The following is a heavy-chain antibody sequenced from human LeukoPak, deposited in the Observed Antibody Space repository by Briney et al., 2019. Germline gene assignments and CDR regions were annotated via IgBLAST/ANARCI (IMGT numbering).Heavy chain of an antibody. D-gene: IGHD3-22*01. V-gene: IGHV4-4*09. Sequence: SETLSLTCTVSGGSISSYYWSWIRQPPGKGLEWIGYIYTSGSTNYNPSLKSRVTISVDTSKNQFSLKLSSVTAADTVVYYCARGDDSSGYYDYWGQGTLVTVSS. J-gene: IGHJ4*02. CDR1: GGSISSYY. CDR2: IYTSGST. CDR3: ARGDDSSGYYDY.